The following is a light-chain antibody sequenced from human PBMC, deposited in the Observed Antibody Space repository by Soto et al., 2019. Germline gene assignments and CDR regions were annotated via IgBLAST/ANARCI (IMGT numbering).Light chain of an antibody. Sequence: DIVMTQSPESLPVSLGERATINCKSSQSVLYSSNNKNYLVWYQQKRGQPPRMIVSWASIRASGVPERFSGGGSWTDFTLTISSLQAEDVAVYYCQQYFSPPCTFGPGTKVEIK. CDR3: QQYFSPPCT. J-gene: IGKJ3*01. V-gene: IGKV4-1*01. CDR2: WAS. CDR1: QSVLYSSNNKNY.